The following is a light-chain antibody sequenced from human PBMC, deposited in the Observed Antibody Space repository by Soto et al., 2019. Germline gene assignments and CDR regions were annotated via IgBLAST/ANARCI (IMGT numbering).Light chain of an antibody. CDR1: QSVRSSY. V-gene: IGKV3D-15*01. CDR3: QQYNNWPRT. Sequence: EIVLTQSSGTLSLSPGERATLSCRASQSVRSSYLAWYQQKLGQAPRLLIYGASTRATGIPARFSGSGSGTEFTLTISSLQSEDFAVYYCQQYNNWPRTFGQGTKVDIK. CDR2: GAS. J-gene: IGKJ1*01.